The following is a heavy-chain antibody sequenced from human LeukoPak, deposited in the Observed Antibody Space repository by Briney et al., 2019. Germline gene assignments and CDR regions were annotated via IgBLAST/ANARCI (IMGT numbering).Heavy chain of an antibody. CDR1: GYTLTELS. J-gene: IGHJ3*02. D-gene: IGHD3-10*01. Sequence: ASVKVSCKVSGYTLTELSMHWVRQAPGKGLEWMGGFDPEDGETIYAQKFQGGVTMTEDTSTDTAYMELSSLRSEDTAVYYCATGLLLWFGELSPLDIWGQGTMVTVSS. V-gene: IGHV1-24*01. CDR2: FDPEDGET. CDR3: ATGLLLWFGELSPLDI.